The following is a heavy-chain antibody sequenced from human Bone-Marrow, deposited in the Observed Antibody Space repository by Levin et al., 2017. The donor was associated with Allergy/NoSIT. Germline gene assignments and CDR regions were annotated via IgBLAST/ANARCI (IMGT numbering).Heavy chain of an antibody. CDR3: AKRRRDGYNSDLDY. V-gene: IGHV3-23*01. CDR2: ISGSGDET. Sequence: GGSLRLSCAASGFTFSNYAMNWVRQAPGKGLEWVSGISGSGDETHYADPVKGRFTISRDNSKNTLYLHMNSQRAEDTAVYYCAKRRRDGYNSDLDYWGQGTLVTVSS. CDR1: GFTFSNYA. D-gene: IGHD5-24*01. J-gene: IGHJ4*02.